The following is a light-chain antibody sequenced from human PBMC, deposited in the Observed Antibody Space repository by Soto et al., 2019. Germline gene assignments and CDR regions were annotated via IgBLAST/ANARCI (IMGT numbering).Light chain of an antibody. CDR3: SSYRSGGTFV. J-gene: IGLJ1*01. Sequence: QSALTQPASVSGSPGQSIAISCTGTSSDVGGYNYVSWHQQHPGKAPKVLISVVSNQPSGVSNRFSGSMSGNTASLTISGLQAEDEADYYCSSYRSGGTFVFGSGTKVTVL. V-gene: IGLV2-14*01. CDR2: VVS. CDR1: SSDVGGYNY.